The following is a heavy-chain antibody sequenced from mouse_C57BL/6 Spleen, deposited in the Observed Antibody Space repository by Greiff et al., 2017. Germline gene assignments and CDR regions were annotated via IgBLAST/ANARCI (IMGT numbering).Heavy chain of an antibody. CDR1: GYSITSGYY. CDR3: ARDQEITTGYYYAMDY. D-gene: IGHD2-4*01. J-gene: IGHJ4*01. V-gene: IGHV3-6*01. Sequence: EVKLEESGPGLVKPSQSLSLTCSVTGYSITSGYYWNWIRQFPGNKLEWMGYISYGGSNNYNPSLKNRISITRDTSKNQFFLKLNSVTTEDTATYYCARDQEITTGYYYAMDYWGQGTSVTVSS. CDR2: ISYGGSN.